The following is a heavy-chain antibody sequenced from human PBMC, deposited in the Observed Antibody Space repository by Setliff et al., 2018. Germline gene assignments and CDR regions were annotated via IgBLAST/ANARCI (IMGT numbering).Heavy chain of an antibody. CDR1: GGSIRSYY. V-gene: IGHV4-59*08. CDR3: ARGAGWWDL. CDR2: IYDSGSI. Sequence: SETLSLTCTVSGGSIRSYYWTWIRQSPGKGLEWIGNIYDSGSINYNPSLKSRVTTSVDTSKNQFSLKLSSVTAADTAVYYCARGAGWWDLWGQGPLVTVSS. J-gene: IGHJ5*02.